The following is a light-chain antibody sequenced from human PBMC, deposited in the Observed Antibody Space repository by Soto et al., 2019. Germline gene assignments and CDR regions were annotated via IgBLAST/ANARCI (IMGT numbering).Light chain of an antibody. V-gene: IGKV3-20*01. Sequence: EIVLTQSPGTLSLSPGEGATLSCRASQILSSNYLAWYQQKPGQAPRLLIYDASNRATGFPARFSGSGSGTDFTLTIGRLEPEDFATYYCQQYYSYPITFGQGTRLEIK. CDR3: QQYYSYPIT. J-gene: IGKJ5*01. CDR1: QILSSNY. CDR2: DAS.